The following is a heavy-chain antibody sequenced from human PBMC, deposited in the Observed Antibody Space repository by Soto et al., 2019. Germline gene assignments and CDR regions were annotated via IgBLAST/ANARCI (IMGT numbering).Heavy chain of an antibody. Sequence: QVQLVQSGAEVKKPGSSVKVSCKASGGTFSSYAISWVRQAPGQGLEWMGGIIPIFGTANYAQKFQGRVTITADESTSTAYMELSSLRSEDTAVYYCARDRAGFGIADRYGMDVWGQGTTVTVSS. J-gene: IGHJ6*02. V-gene: IGHV1-69*01. CDR1: GGTFSSYA. CDR2: IIPIFGTA. CDR3: ARDRAGFGIADRYGMDV. D-gene: IGHD6-6*01.